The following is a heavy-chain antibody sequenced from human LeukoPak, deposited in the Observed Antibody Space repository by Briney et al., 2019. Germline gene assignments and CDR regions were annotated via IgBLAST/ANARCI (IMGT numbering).Heavy chain of an antibody. CDR3: ARELRGATGSSYYFDY. CDR1: GYTFTSYG. D-gene: IGHD5-12*01. V-gene: IGHV1-18*01. J-gene: IGHJ4*02. Sequence: ASVKVSCKASGYTFTSYGISWVRQAPGQGLEWMGWISAYNGNTNYAQKLQGRVTMTTGTSTSTAYMELRSLRSDDTAVYYCARELRGATGSSYYFDYWGQGTLVTVSS. CDR2: ISAYNGNT.